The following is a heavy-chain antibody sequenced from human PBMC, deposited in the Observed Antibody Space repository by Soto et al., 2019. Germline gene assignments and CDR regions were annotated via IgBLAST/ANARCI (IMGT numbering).Heavy chain of an antibody. CDR1: GFTFSNYR. Sequence: EVQLVESGGDLVQPGGSLRLSCAASGFTFSNYRMHWVRQAPGKGLVWVSSINSDGSTNYADSVKGRFTISRDNAKNTLYLQMNSLRVEDATIYYCKRDRDGLAYWGQGTLVTVSS. J-gene: IGHJ4*02. V-gene: IGHV3-74*01. CDR3: KRDRDGLAY. CDR2: INSDGST.